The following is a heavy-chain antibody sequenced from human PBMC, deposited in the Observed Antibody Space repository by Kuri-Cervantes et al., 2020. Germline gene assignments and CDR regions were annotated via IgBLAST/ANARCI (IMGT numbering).Heavy chain of an antibody. D-gene: IGHD6-19*01. CDR3: ASLPYSSGSFS. V-gene: IGHV3-33*08. J-gene: IGHJ5*02. CDR2: IRYDGSDK. CDR1: GFTFWAYG. Sequence: GESLKISCAASGFTFWAYGMHWVRQAPGKGLEWVAFIRYDGSDKYYADSVKGRFTISRDNAKNTLYLQMNSLRAEDTAVYYCASLPYSSGSFSWGQGTLVTVSS.